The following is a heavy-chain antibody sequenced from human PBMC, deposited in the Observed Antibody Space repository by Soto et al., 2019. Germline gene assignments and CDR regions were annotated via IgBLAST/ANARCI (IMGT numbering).Heavy chain of an antibody. CDR1: GFTFSSYW. CDR2: IKQDGSEK. D-gene: IGHD6-19*01. J-gene: IGHJ5*02. CDR3: ARDSGWSYNWFDP. Sequence: GGSLRLSCAGSGFTFSSYWMSWVRQAPGKGLEWVANIKQDGSEKYYVDSVKGRFTISRDNAKNSLYLQMNSLRAEDTAVYYCARDSGWSYNWFDPWGQGTLVTVSS. V-gene: IGHV3-7*01.